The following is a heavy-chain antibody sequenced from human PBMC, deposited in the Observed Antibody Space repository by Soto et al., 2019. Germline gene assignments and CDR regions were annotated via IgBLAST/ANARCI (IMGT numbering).Heavy chain of an antibody. CDR1: GFTFSNYW. V-gene: IGHV3-74*01. CDR2: INSDGSST. CDR3: TRGDRDGYKLND. J-gene: IGHJ4*02. Sequence: EVQLVESGGGLVQPGGSLRLSCAASGFTFSNYWMHWVRQAPGKGLVWVSRINSDGSSTSYADSVKGRFTISRDSAKNTLYLQMNSLRAEDTAVYYGTRGDRDGYKLNDWGQGTLVTVSS. D-gene: IGHD1-1*01.